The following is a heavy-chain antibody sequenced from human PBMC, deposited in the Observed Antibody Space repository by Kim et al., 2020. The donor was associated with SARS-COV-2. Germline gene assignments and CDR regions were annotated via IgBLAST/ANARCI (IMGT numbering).Heavy chain of an antibody. CDR1: GYTFKGYS. D-gene: IGHD3-3*01. V-gene: IGHV1-2*06. Sequence: ASVKVSCKTTGYTFKGYSIHWVRQAPGLGLEWVGRINPNTGASFLAQRFQGRVTMTRDTSINTAYMVLRSLTSDDTAIYFCARAQQSVVGYYPDYWGQGTLVTVSS. CDR3: ARAQQSVVGYYPDY. J-gene: IGHJ4*02. CDR2: INPNTGAS.